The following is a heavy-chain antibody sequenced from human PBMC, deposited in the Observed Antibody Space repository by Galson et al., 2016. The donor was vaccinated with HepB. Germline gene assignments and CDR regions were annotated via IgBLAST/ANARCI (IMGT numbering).Heavy chain of an antibody. J-gene: IGHJ4*02. D-gene: IGHD5-18*01. CDR1: GFTFSSYW. Sequence: SLRLSCAASGFTFSSYWMHWARQTPGKGLVWVSRVNGDGSSTSYSDSVKGRFSISRDDAKNTLYLQMNSLSAEDTAVYYCARGGYSYGYPHYFDSWGQGTLVTVSS. CDR3: ARGGYSYGYPHYFDS. V-gene: IGHV3-74*01. CDR2: VNGDGSST.